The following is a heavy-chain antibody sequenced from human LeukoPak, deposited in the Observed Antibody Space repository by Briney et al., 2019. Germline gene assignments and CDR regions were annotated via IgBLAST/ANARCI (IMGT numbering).Heavy chain of an antibody. CDR2: ISSNGGST. Sequence: GGSLRLSCSASGFTFSSYAMHWVRQAPGKGLEYVSAISSNGGSTYYADSVKGRFTISRDNSKNTLYLQMSSQRAEDTAVYYCVSSSGWGPFDYWGQGTLVTVSS. D-gene: IGHD6-19*01. J-gene: IGHJ4*02. CDR3: VSSSGWGPFDY. CDR1: GFTFSSYA. V-gene: IGHV3-64D*06.